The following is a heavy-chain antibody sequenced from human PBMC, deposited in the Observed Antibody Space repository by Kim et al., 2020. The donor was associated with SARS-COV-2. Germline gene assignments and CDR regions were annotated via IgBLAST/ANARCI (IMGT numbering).Heavy chain of an antibody. D-gene: IGHD6-13*01. V-gene: IGHV1-8*01. CDR3: ARGGSSWSNWFDP. J-gene: IGHJ5*02. Sequence: GYAQKFQGRVTMTRNTSISTGYMELSSLRSDDTAVYYCARGGSSWSNWFDPWGQGAQVTVSS.